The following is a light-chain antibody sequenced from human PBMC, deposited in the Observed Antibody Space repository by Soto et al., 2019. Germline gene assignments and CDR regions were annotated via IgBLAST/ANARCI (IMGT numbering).Light chain of an antibody. V-gene: IGLV1-44*01. CDR1: TSNIGTNS. CDR3: AAWDDSLNAYV. CDR2: SDN. J-gene: IGLJ1*01. Sequence: QSVLTQPPSASGTPGQRVTISCSGSTSNIGTNSVNWYQQLPGTAPKLLIYSDNRRPSGVPDRFSGSRSGPSASLAISGLQSEDEADYYCAAWDDSLNAYVFGTGTKLTVL.